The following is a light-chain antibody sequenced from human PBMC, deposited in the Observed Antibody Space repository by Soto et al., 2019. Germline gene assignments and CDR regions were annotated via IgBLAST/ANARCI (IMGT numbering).Light chain of an antibody. CDR3: QQYNSWPLT. CDR1: QSVSNN. Sequence: EILMTQSPATLSVSPGERATLSCRASQSVSNNLAWYQQKPGQAPRLLIYGASTSATVIPARFSGSGSGTDFTLTISSLQSEDFAVYYCQQYNSWPLTFGGGTKVEIK. V-gene: IGKV3-15*01. CDR2: GAS. J-gene: IGKJ4*01.